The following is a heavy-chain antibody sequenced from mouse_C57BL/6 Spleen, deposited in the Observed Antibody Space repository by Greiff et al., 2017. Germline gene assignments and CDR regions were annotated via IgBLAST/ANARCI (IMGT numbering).Heavy chain of an antibody. J-gene: IGHJ2*01. CDR2: IDPSDSYT. V-gene: IGHV1-59*01. Sequence: QVQLQQPGAELVRPGTSVKLSCKASGYTFTSYWMHWVKQRPGQGLEWIGVIDPSDSYTNSNQKFKGKATLTVDTSSSTAYMQLSSLTSEDSAVYYCARYGIYDGYGFDYWGQGTTLTVSS. CDR3: ARYGIYDGYGFDY. D-gene: IGHD2-3*01. CDR1: GYTFTSYW.